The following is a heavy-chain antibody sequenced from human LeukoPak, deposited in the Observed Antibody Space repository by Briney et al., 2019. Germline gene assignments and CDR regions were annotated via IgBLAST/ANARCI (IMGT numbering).Heavy chain of an antibody. D-gene: IGHD6-19*01. Sequence: ASVKVSCKASGYTFTGYYMHWVRQAPGQGLEWMGWINPNSGGTNYAQKFQGRVTITRDTSASTAYMELSSLRSEDMAVYYCAIESIAVAGTPTYYFDYWGQGTLVTVPS. V-gene: IGHV1-2*02. CDR1: GYTFTGYY. J-gene: IGHJ4*02. CDR2: INPNSGGT. CDR3: AIESIAVAGTPTYYFDY.